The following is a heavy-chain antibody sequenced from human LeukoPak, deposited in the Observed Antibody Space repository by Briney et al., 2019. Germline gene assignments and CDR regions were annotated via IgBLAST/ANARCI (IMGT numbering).Heavy chain of an antibody. CDR1: GGSISSSSYY. V-gene: IGHV4-39*02. Sequence: SETLSLTCTVSGGSISSSSYYWGWIRQPPGKGLEWIGSIYYSGSTYYNPSLKSRVTISVDTSKNQFSLKLSSVTAADTAVYYCAKEGAAPGPDFDYWGQGILVTVSS. J-gene: IGHJ4*02. CDR3: AKEGAAPGPDFDY. CDR2: IYYSGST. D-gene: IGHD6-13*01.